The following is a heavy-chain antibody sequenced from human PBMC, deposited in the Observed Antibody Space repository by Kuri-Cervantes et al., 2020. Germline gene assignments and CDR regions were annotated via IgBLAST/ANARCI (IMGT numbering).Heavy chain of an antibody. CDR3: ARAGVATITSYYYYYYGMDV. Sequence: GGSLRLSCAASGFTFSSYWMSWVRQAPGKGLEWVANIKQDGSEKYYVDSVKGRFTISRDNSKNTLYLQMNSLRAEDTAVYYCARAGVATITSYYYYYYGMDVWGQGTTVTVSS. D-gene: IGHD5-12*01. CDR1: GFTFSSYW. CDR2: IKQDGSEK. V-gene: IGHV3-7*01. J-gene: IGHJ6*02.